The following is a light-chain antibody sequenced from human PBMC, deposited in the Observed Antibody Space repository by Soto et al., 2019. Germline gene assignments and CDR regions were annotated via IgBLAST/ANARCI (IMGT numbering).Light chain of an antibody. V-gene: IGKV3D-15*01. J-gene: IGKJ1*01. CDR3: HQYSNWPPWT. Sequence: EIVMTQSPTILSVSPGERATLSCRASQSVSSNLAWYQQKPGQAPRLLIYGVYTRAPGIPARFSGSGSGTEFTLTISSLQSEDFAVYYCHQYSNWPPWTFGPGTKVDIK. CDR1: QSVSSN. CDR2: GVY.